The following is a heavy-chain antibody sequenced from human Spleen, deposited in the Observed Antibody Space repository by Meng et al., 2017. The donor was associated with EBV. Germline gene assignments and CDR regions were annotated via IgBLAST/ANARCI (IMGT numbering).Heavy chain of an antibody. CDR1: GGPFRNYA. V-gene: IGHV1-69*01. Sequence: QVQLVPSAAEVKKPGSSVKVSCKTPGGPFRNYAISWVRQAPGQGLEWLGGFLPTLGAPNYAQKFHGRVSITADESTSTHYMDLSSLRSEDTAVYYCASESGRGYTPDYWGQGTLVTVSS. CDR2: FLPTLGAP. D-gene: IGHD3-10*01. CDR3: ASESGRGYTPDY. J-gene: IGHJ4*02.